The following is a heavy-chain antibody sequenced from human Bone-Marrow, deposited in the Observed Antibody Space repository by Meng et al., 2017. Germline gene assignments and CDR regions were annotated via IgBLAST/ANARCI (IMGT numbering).Heavy chain of an antibody. CDR3: AKVSQRGIAVAGYYFDY. CDR1: GFTFSSYA. CDR2: ISASGSTT. V-gene: IGHV3-23*01. Sequence: GESLKISCAASGFTFSSYAMSWVRQAPGKGLEWVSTISASGSTTYYADSVKGRFTVSRDNSKNTLYLQMNSLRAEDTAVYYCAKVSQRGIAVAGYYFDYWGQGTLVTVSS. D-gene: IGHD6-19*01. J-gene: IGHJ4*02.